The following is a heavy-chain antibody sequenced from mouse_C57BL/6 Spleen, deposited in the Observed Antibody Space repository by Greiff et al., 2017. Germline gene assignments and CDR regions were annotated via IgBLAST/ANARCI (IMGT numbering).Heavy chain of an antibody. CDR2: ISDGGSYT. D-gene: IGHD3-2*02. Sequence: EVKLVESGGGLVKPGGSLKLSCAASGFTFSSYAMSWVRQTPEKRLEWVATISDGGSYTYYPDNVKGRFTISRYNAKNNLYLQMSHLKSEDTAMYYCASPDSSGYRYAMDYWGQGTSVTVSS. V-gene: IGHV5-4*03. CDR3: ASPDSSGYRYAMDY. J-gene: IGHJ4*01. CDR1: GFTFSSYA.